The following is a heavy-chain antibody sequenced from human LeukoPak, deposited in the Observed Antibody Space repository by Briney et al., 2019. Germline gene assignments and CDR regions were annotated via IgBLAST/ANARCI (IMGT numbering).Heavy chain of an antibody. CDR2: INTNSGNT. Sequence: INTNSGNTGYAQFFQGRVTITRKSSISTAYMELSSLRSEDTAVYYCAREIAATDPHFDYCGQGTLVTVSS. J-gene: IGHJ4*02. V-gene: IGHV1-8*01. D-gene: IGHD2-15*01. CDR3: AREIAATDPHFDY.